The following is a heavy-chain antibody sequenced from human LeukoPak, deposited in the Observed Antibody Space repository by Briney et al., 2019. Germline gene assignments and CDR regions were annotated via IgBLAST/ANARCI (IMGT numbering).Heavy chain of an antibody. V-gene: IGHV4-34*01. J-gene: IGHJ3*02. Sequence: KPSETLSLTCAVYGGSFSGYYWSWIRQPPGKGLECIGEINHSGSTNYNPSLKSRVTISVDTSKNQFSLKLSSVTAADTAVYYCASGLGSIAAAGPPTLDAFDIWGQGTMVTVSS. CDR1: GGSFSGYY. D-gene: IGHD6-13*01. CDR2: INHSGST. CDR3: ASGLGSIAAAGPPTLDAFDI.